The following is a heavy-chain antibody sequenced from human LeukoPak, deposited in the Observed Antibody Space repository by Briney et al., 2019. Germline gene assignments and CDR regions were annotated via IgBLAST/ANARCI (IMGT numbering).Heavy chain of an antibody. J-gene: IGHJ4*02. V-gene: IGHV3-33*01. CDR3: AREVGIVTGYRKRAEFDY. Sequence: GGSLRLSCAASGFTFSSYGMHWVRQAPGKGLEWVAVIWYDGSNKYYADSVKGRFTISRDNSKNTLYLQMNSLSTEDTAVYYCAREVGIVTGYRKRAEFDYWGQGTLVTVSS. CDR2: IWYDGSNK. CDR1: GFTFSSYG. D-gene: IGHD3-9*01.